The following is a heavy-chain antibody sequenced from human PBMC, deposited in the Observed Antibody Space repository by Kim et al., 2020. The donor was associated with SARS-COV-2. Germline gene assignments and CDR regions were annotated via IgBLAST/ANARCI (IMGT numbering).Heavy chain of an antibody. CDR2: IRSKVDGGTA. Sequence: GGSLRLSCAASGFTFTKVWLSWVRQAPGKGLEWVGRIRSKVDGGTADYAAPAKGRFTISRDDSKNTLYLQMNGLRVEDTKFYHCTTDYERIGGLCDGETCYPASLWGEGTLVTVSS. V-gene: IGHV3-15*01. CDR1: GFTFTKVW. J-gene: IGHJ1*01. D-gene: IGHD2-21*01. CDR3: TTDYERIGGLCDGETCYPASL.